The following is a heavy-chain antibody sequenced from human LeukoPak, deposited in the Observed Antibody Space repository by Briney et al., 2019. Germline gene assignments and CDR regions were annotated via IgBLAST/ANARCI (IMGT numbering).Heavy chain of an antibody. CDR1: RHTFTVYH. J-gene: IGHJ5*02. CDR2: INPDSDVT. Sequence: ASVKVSCKASRHTFTVYHVHWVRQAPGQGLEWMGWINPDSDVTNYAQNLQARVTMTRDTSISTVFLDLSSLRSDDTAVYYCALVTSGNWWFDPWGQGTLVTVSS. V-gene: IGHV1-2*02. D-gene: IGHD2-21*02. CDR3: ALVTSGNWWFDP.